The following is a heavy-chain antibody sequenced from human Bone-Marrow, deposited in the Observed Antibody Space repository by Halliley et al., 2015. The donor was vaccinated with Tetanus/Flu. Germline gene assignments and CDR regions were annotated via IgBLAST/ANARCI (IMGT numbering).Heavy chain of an antibody. J-gene: IGHJ6*02. V-gene: IGHV5-51*01. CDR2: IYPDASDT. Sequence: WMGIIYPDASDTRSNPSFQGQVTISADRSLSTAYLQWTSLKASDTAMYFCARSPSETGFYGMDVWGPGTTVTVSS. CDR3: ARSPSETGFYGMDV.